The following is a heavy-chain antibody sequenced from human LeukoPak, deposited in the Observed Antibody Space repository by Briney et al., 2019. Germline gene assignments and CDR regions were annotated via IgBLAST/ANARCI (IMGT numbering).Heavy chain of an antibody. Sequence: GESLKISCKGSGYTFNTNWIAWVRQKPGKGLEWMGVIYPDDSDVRYNPSFEGLVTISADKSSSAVSLHWSGLRASDSAMYYCARRRGSLYSFDYWGQGTLVTVSS. CDR1: GYTFNTNW. CDR3: ARRRGSLYSFDY. D-gene: IGHD3-10*02. CDR2: IYPDDSDV. V-gene: IGHV5-51*01. J-gene: IGHJ4*02.